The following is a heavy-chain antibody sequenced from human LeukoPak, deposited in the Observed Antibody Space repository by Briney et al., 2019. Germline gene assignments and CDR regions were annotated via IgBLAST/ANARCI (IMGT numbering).Heavy chain of an antibody. CDR1: GFTFSSYA. CDR3: TSRIGRQEDY. V-gene: IGHV3-30*04. CDR2: ISYDGSNK. J-gene: IGHJ4*02. Sequence: GGSLRLSCAASGFTFSSYAMHWVRQAPGKGLEWVAVISYDGSNKYYADSVKGRFTISRDNSKNTLYLQMNSLRAEDTAVYYCTSRIGRQEDYWGQGTLVTVSS. D-gene: IGHD1-14*01.